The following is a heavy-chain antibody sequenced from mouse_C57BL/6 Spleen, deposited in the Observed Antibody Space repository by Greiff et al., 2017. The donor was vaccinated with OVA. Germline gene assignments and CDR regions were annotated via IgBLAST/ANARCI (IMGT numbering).Heavy chain of an antibody. J-gene: IGHJ4*01. V-gene: IGHV5-4*01. D-gene: IGHD2-2*01. Sequence: EVQLQESGGGLVKPGGSLKLSCAASGFTFSSYAMSWVRQTPEKRLEWVATISDGGSYTYYPDNVKGRFTISRDNAKNNLYLQMSHLKSEDTAMYYCARDRSTMVTTYAMDYRGQGTSVTVSS. CDR3: ARDRSTMVTTYAMDY. CDR2: ISDGGSYT. CDR1: GFTFSSYA.